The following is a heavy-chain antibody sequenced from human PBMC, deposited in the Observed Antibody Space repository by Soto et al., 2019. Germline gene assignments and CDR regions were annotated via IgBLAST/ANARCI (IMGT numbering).Heavy chain of an antibody. D-gene: IGHD3-10*01. V-gene: IGHV3-74*01. J-gene: IGHJ5*02. CDR2: IDPDGSTT. Sequence: GGSLRLSCAASKFTFSSYWMHWVRQAPGKGLGWVSRIDPDGSTTYYADSVKGRFTISXGXXXXTXYXQXXXLRAXDTAVYYCTSSGSYDIAWFDPWGQGTLDTVSS. CDR3: TSSGSYDIAWFDP. CDR1: KFTFSSYW.